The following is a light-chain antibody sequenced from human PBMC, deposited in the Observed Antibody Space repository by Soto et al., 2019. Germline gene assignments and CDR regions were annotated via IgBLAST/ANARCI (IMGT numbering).Light chain of an antibody. CDR3: HQQNSWPRGT. CDR1: QSVNLN. J-gene: IGKJ3*01. CDR2: GAS. Sequence: EIMMTQSPGTLSVSPGEGATLSCTASQSVNLNLAWYQQKPGQPPRLLLYGASSRATGIPVRFRGGGSGTEFNPPVSTLQSEDSAVYYCHQQNSWPRGTFGPGTKVEIK. V-gene: IGKV3-15*01.